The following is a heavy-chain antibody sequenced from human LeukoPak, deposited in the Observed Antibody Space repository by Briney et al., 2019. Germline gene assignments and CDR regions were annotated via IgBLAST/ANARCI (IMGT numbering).Heavy chain of an antibody. J-gene: IGHJ5*02. Sequence: GGSLRLSCAASGFKFSDHYMHWIRQAPGRGLEWLSYISSSGSTVYYADSVKGRFTISRDNSKNTLYLQMNSLRAEDTAVYYCAKGVDSSSWYWFDPWGQGTLVTVSS. V-gene: IGHV3-11*01. CDR3: AKGVDSSSWYWFDP. CDR2: ISSSGSTV. D-gene: IGHD6-13*01. CDR1: GFKFSDHY.